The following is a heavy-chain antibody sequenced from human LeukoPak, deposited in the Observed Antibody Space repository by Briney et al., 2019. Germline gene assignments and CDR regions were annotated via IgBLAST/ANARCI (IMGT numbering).Heavy chain of an antibody. Sequence: ASVKVSCKASGYTFTSYGISWVRQAPGQGLEWMGWISAYNGNTNYAQKLQGRVTMTTDTSTSTAYMELRSLRSDDTAVYYCARDRVAAAGTRSQNWFDPGGQGTLVTVSS. CDR1: GYTFTSYG. CDR2: ISAYNGNT. J-gene: IGHJ5*02. V-gene: IGHV1-18*01. CDR3: ARDRVAAAGTRSQNWFDP. D-gene: IGHD6-13*01.